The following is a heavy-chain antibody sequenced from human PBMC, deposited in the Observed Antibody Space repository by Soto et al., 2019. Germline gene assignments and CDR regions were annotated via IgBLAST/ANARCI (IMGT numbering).Heavy chain of an antibody. CDR3: VKEANPFSNTLVVLIFDY. V-gene: IGHV3-64D*08. D-gene: IGHD3-22*01. Sequence: EVQLVESGGGLVQPGGSLRLSCSASGFTFSMHSMHWVRQTPGKALEYVSAISRDGRSTFYADSVKGRFTISRDNSKNTLYLRMNSLRSDDTAVYYCVKEANPFSNTLVVLIFDYWGQGTQVTVSS. CDR1: GFTFSMHS. J-gene: IGHJ4*02. CDR2: ISRDGRST.